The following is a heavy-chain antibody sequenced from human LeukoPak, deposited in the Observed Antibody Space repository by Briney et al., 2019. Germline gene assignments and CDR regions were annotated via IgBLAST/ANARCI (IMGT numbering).Heavy chain of an antibody. CDR3: TTPYYEAHSAAFDI. CDR2: IKSKTDGGTT. V-gene: IGHV3-15*01. Sequence: PGGSLRLSCAASGFTFSNAWMSWVRQAPGKGLEWVGRIKSKTDGGTTDYAAPVKGRFTISRDDSKNTLYLQMNSLKTEDTAVYYCTTPYYEAHSAAFDIWGQGTMVTVSS. CDR1: GFTFSNAW. J-gene: IGHJ3*02. D-gene: IGHD3-22*01.